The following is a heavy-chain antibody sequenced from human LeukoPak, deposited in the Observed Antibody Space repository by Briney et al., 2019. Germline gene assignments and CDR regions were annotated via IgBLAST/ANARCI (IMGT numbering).Heavy chain of an antibody. CDR2: VDYRGNT. CDR3: AGDVHSSPDWFDP. CDR1: GGTITSTTYN. V-gene: IGHV4-39*07. J-gene: IGHJ5*02. Sequence: SETLSLTCTVSGGTITSTTYNWGWTRQPPGKGLEWIGSVDYRGNTYYSPSLKSRVTLSVDTSKNQFSLMVNSVTAADTAVYYCAGDVHSSPDWFDPWGQGTLVTVSS. D-gene: IGHD3-10*02.